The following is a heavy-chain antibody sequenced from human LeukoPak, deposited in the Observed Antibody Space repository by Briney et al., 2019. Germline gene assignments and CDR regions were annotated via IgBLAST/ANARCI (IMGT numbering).Heavy chain of an antibody. V-gene: IGHV4-59*01. CDR2: IYYSGST. D-gene: IGHD7-27*01. CDR1: GGSISSYY. J-gene: IGHJ4*02. CDR3: ARVPGDYYFDY. Sequence: PSETLSLTCTVSGGSISSYYWSWLRQPPGKGLEWIGYIYYSGSTNYNPSLKSRVTISVDTSKNQFSLKLSSVTAADTAVYYCARVPGDYYFDYWGQGALVTVSS.